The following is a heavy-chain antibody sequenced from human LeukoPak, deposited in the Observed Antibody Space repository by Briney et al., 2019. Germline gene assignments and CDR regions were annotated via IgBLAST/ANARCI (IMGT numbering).Heavy chain of an antibody. Sequence: PSETLSLTCAVYGGSFSGYYWSWIRQPPGKGLEWIGEINHSGSTNYNPSLKSRVTISVDTSKNQFSLKLSSVTAAGTAVYYCARRRYYDILTGYVYGMDVWGQGTTVTVSS. CDR3: ARRRYYDILTGYVYGMDV. D-gene: IGHD3-9*01. V-gene: IGHV4-34*01. J-gene: IGHJ6*02. CDR1: GGSFSGYY. CDR2: INHSGST.